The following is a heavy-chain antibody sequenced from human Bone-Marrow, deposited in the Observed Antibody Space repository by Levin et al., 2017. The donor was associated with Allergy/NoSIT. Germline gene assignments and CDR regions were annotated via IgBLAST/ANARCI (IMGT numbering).Heavy chain of an antibody. D-gene: IGHD6-13*01. CDR3: ARHSSSWSDNWFDT. CDR2: IYPGDSDT. V-gene: IGHV5-51*01. CDR1: GYSFTNYW. J-gene: IGHJ5*02. Sequence: GESLKISCKGSGYSFTNYWIGWVRQMPGKGLEWMGIIYPGDSDTRYSPSFQGQVTISVDKSIGTAYLQWSSLKASDTAIYYCARHSSSWSDNWFDTWGKGTLVIVSP.